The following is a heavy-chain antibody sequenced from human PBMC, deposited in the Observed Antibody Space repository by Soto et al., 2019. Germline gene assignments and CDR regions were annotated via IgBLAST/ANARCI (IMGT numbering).Heavy chain of an antibody. CDR1: GFTLSSYA. J-gene: IGHJ3*02. CDR3: TGSSDWYNAFDI. D-gene: IGHD6-19*01. Sequence: GGSLRLSCAASGFTLSSYAMSWVRQTPGKGLEWVSTLSGSGGTTYYADSVKGRFTISRDNSKNTLYLQMNSLRAEDTAVYYCTGSSDWYNAFDIWGQATMVTVSS. V-gene: IGHV3-23*01. CDR2: LSGSGGTT.